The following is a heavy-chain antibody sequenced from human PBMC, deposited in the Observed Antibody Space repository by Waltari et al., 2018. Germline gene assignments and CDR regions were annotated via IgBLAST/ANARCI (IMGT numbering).Heavy chain of an antibody. V-gene: IGHV4-4*02. D-gene: IGHD2-2*01. CDR1: GDPISGNSW. Sequence: QVQLQESGKGLVQPSGTLSLTCAVSGDPISGNSWWRWVRQSPEKGRAWVGQVHHSVKTHYNPSLQSRVTISLDKPKNQFSLNLNSVTAADTAVYYCAGDRAIGLFFDYWGRGTLVTVSS. CDR2: VHHSVKT. J-gene: IGHJ4*02. CDR3: AGDRAIGLFFDY.